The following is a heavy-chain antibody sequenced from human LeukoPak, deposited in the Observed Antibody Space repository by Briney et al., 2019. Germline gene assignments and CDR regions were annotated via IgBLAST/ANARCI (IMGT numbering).Heavy chain of an antibody. CDR3: TPYCSSTSCYPYYYYGMDV. CDR2: ISSSSNTI. Sequence: GGSLRLSCAASGFTFSSYSMSRVRQAPGKGLEWVSYISSSSNTIYYADSVKGRFSISRDNAKNSLYLQMNSLRAEDTAVYYCTPYCSSTSCYPYYYYGMDVWGQGTTVTVSS. V-gene: IGHV3-48*04. D-gene: IGHD2-2*01. J-gene: IGHJ6*02. CDR1: GFTFSSYS.